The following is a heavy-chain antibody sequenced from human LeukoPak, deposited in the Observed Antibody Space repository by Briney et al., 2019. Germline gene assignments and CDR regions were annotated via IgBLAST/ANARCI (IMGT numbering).Heavy chain of an antibody. CDR2: IYYSGST. D-gene: IGHD3-10*01. V-gene: IGHV4-39*01. CDR3: ASGDGGYGSGREYYFDY. CDR1: GGSISSSNYY. Sequence: SETLSLTCTVSGGSISSSNYYWGWIRQPPGKGLEWIGSIYYSGSTYYNPSLKSRVTISVDTSKNQFSLKLSSVTAADTAVYYCASGDGGYGSGREYYFDYWGQGTLVTVSS. J-gene: IGHJ4*02.